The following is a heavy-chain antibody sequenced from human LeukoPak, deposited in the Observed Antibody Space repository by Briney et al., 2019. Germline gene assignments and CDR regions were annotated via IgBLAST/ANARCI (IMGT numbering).Heavy chain of an antibody. J-gene: IGHJ1*01. V-gene: IGHV1-2*02. Sequence: ASVKVSCKASGYTFTGYYMHWVRQAPGQGLEWMGWINPNSGGTNYAQKFQGRVTMTTDTSISTAYMELSRLRSDDTAVYYCARDGSSWYSVEYFQHWGQGTLVTVPS. CDR3: ARDGSSWYSVEYFQH. D-gene: IGHD6-13*01. CDR2: INPNSGGT. CDR1: GYTFTGYY.